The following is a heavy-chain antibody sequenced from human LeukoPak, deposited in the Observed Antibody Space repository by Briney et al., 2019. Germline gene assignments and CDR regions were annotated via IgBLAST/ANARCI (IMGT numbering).Heavy chain of an antibody. CDR1: GGTFSSYA. Sequence: VASVKVSCKASGGTFSSYAISWVRQAPGQGLEWMGRIIPILGIANYAQKFQGRVTITADKSTSTAYMELSSLRSEDTAVYYCAARRYYYDSSGYFDYWGQGTLVTVSS. J-gene: IGHJ4*02. CDR3: AARRYYYDSSGYFDY. D-gene: IGHD3-22*01. CDR2: IIPILGIA. V-gene: IGHV1-69*04.